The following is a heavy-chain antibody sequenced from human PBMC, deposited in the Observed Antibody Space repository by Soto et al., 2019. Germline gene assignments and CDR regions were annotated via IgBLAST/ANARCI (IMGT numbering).Heavy chain of an antibody. CDR1: GGSISSGGYY. Sequence: SETLSLTCTVSGGSISSGGYYWSWIRQRPGKGLEWIGYIYYSGSTYYNPSLKSRVTISVDTSKNQFSLKLSSVTAADTAVYYCARVGVLWFGELSSYYYYYMDVWGKGTTVTVS. J-gene: IGHJ6*03. D-gene: IGHD3-10*01. CDR3: ARVGVLWFGELSSYYYYYMDV. CDR2: IYYSGST. V-gene: IGHV4-31*03.